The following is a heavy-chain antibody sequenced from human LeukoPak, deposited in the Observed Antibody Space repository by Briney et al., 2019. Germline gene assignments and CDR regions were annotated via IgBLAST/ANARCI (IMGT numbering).Heavy chain of an antibody. CDR1: GGSISNYY. V-gene: IGHV4-59*01. CDR2: ISYGGST. CDR3: ARDKDHYYDSSGYSAGDYYYYMDV. Sequence: SETLSLTCTASGGSISNYYWSWIRQPPGKGLEWIAYISYGGSTNYNPSLKSRVTISVDTSKKQFSLKLSSVTAADTAVYYCARDKDHYYDSSGYSAGDYYYYMDVWGKGTTVTVSS. D-gene: IGHD3-22*01. J-gene: IGHJ6*03.